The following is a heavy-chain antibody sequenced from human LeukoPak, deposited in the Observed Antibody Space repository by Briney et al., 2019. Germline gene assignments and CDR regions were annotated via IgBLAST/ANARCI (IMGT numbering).Heavy chain of an antibody. CDR2: IYSSGAS. V-gene: IGHV4-4*07. D-gene: IGHD6-19*01. CDR1: GGSISSDC. J-gene: IGHJ4*02. Sequence: SETLSLTCTVSGGSISSDCWSWIRQPGGKGLEWIWRIYSSGASDINPSFQSRVTISVDTSKNQVFLTLTSVTAADTAAYFCAREKSVSGWHADSWGQGTLVTVSS. CDR3: AREKSVSGWHADS.